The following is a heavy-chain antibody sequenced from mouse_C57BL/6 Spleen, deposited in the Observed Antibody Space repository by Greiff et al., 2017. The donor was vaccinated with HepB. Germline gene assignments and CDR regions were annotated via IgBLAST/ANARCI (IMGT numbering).Heavy chain of an antibody. Sequence: VQGVESGPELVKPGASVKISCKASGYAFSSSWMNWVKQRPGKGLEWIGRIYPGDGDTNYNGKFKGKATLTADKSSSTAYMQLSSLTSEDSAVYFCARWDYGSRGDWFAYWGQGTLVTVSA. CDR3: ARWDYGSRGDWFAY. V-gene: IGHV1-82*01. J-gene: IGHJ3*01. CDR2: IYPGDGDT. CDR1: GYAFSSSW. D-gene: IGHD1-1*01.